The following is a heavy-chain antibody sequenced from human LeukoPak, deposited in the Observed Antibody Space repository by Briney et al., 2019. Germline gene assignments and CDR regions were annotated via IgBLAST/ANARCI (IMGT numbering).Heavy chain of an antibody. D-gene: IGHD6-19*01. CDR3: ASSPELLYSSGWFYYFDY. CDR1: GGSVNSGNYY. V-gene: IGHV4-61*02. J-gene: IGHJ4*02. CDR2: IYTSGST. Sequence: PSQTLSLTCTVSGGSVNSGNYYWTWIRQPAGKGLEWIGRIYTSGSTNYNPSLKSRVTISIDASKNQFSLKLSSVTAADTAVYYCASSPELLYSSGWFYYFDYWGQGTLVTVSS.